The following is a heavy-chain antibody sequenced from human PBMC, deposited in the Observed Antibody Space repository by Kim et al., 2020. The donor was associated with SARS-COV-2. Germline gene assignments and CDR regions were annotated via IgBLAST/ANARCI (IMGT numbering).Heavy chain of an antibody. CDR3: ARDEGGTGWYFFDN. V-gene: IGHV1-2*06. Sequence: ASVKVSCKASGFKFTEYYIHWVRQAPGQGPVWMGRINPIGGGTQYADDFQGRVSMTSDTSSTTVDLDLTGMRSDDTAVYYCARDEGGTGWYFFDNWGQGTLITVSP. CDR1: GFKFTEYY. CDR2: INPIGGGT. D-gene: IGHD6-19*01. J-gene: IGHJ4*02.